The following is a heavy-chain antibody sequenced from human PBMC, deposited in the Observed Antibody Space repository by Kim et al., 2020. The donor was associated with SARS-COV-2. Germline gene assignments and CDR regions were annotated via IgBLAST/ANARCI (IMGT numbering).Heavy chain of an antibody. Sequence: GGSLRLSCAASGFTFSSYGMHWVRQAPGKGLEWVAVISYDGSNKYYADSVKGRFTISRDNSKNTLYLQMNSLRAEDTAVYYCAREFTSKVNTVTTSLFDYWGQGTLVTVSS. V-gene: IGHV3-33*05. D-gene: IGHD4-17*01. CDR1: GFTFSSYG. CDR2: ISYDGSNK. CDR3: AREFTSKVNTVTTSLFDY. J-gene: IGHJ4*02.